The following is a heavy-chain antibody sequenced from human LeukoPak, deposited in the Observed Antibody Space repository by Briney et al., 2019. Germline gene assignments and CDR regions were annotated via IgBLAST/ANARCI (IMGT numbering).Heavy chain of an antibody. CDR3: ARSADDPGYSSGWHYFDY. CDR2: IYPGDSDT. J-gene: IGHJ4*02. D-gene: IGHD6-19*01. CDR1: GYSFTSYW. Sequence: GESLKISCKGSGYSFTSYWIGWVRQMPGKGLEWMGIIYPGDSDTRYSPSFQGQVTISADKSISTAYLQWSSLKASDTAMYYCARSADDPGYSSGWHYFDYWGQGTLVTVSS. V-gene: IGHV5-51*01.